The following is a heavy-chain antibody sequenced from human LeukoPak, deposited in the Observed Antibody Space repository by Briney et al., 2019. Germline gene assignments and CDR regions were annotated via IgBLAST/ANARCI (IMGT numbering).Heavy chain of an antibody. CDR2: ISSSSSTI. CDR3: VKERGGSPIADY. V-gene: IGHV3-48*01. J-gene: IGHJ4*02. Sequence: GGSLRLSCAASGFTFSSYSMNWVRQAPGKGLEWVSYISSSSSTIYYADSVKGRFTISRDNAKNSLYLQMNRLRAEDTAVYYCVKERGGSPIADYWGQGILVTVSS. D-gene: IGHD2-21*01. CDR1: GFTFSSYS.